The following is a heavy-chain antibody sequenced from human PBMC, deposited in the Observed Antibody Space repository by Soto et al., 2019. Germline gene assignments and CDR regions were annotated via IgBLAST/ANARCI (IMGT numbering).Heavy chain of an antibody. CDR1: GGSFRGYY. Sequence: QVRLQQWGAGLLKPSETLSLTCAVYGGSFRGYYWSWIRQPPGKGLEWIGEINHSETTNYNPSLKRRVTISVDTSKIQFSLRLSSVTAADTAVYYCANRGYDVWSSPFSVDAFNVWGQGTMVTVSS. CDR3: ANRGYDVWSSPFSVDAFNV. V-gene: IGHV4-34*01. J-gene: IGHJ3*01. CDR2: INHSETT. D-gene: IGHD3-3*01.